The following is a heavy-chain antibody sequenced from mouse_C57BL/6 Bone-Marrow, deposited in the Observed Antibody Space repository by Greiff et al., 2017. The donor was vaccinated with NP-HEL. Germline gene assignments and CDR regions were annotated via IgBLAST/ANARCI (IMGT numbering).Heavy chain of an antibody. Sequence: VQLQQSGAELVKPGASVKMSCKASGYTFTSYWITWVKQRPGQGLEWIGDIYPGSGSTNYNEKFKSKATLTVDTSSSTAYMQLSSLTSEDSAVYYCARSPITTVVAHFDYWGQGTTLTVSS. J-gene: IGHJ2*01. CDR2: IYPGSGST. D-gene: IGHD1-1*01. CDR1: GYTFTSYW. CDR3: ARSPITTVVAHFDY. V-gene: IGHV1-55*01.